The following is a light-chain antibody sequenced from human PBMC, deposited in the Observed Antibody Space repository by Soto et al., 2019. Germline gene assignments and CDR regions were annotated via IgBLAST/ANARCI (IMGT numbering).Light chain of an antibody. CDR3: RSNSSNRTLV. CDR1: SSDVGGYNY. Sequence: QSALTQPASVSGSPGQSITLSCTGTSSDVGGYNYVSWYQQHPGKAPKLMIYDVSNRPLGVSNRFSGSKSGNTASLTISGLQAEEQAYYFFRSNSSNRTLVFGGGTKLTVL. V-gene: IGLV2-14*03. J-gene: IGLJ2*01. CDR2: DVS.